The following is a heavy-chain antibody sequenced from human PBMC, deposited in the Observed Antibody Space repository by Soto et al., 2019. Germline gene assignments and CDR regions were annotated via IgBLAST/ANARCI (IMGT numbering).Heavy chain of an antibody. J-gene: IGHJ4*02. Sequence: QVQLVESGGGVVQPGRSLRLSCAASGFTFSSFAMHWVRQAPGKGLEWVAVMSYDGSNKYYADSVKGRFTISRDNSKNTVYLQMNSLRAEDTAVYYCARPRGFGVIINFFDYWGQGALVTVSS. D-gene: IGHD3-3*01. V-gene: IGHV3-30-3*01. CDR1: GFTFSSFA. CDR2: MSYDGSNK. CDR3: ARPRGFGVIINFFDY.